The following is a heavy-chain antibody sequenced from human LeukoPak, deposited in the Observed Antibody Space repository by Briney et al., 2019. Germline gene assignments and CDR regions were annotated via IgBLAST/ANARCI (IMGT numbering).Heavy chain of an antibody. Sequence: GGSLRLSCAASGFTFSSYSMNWVRQAPGKGLEWVSSISSSSSYIYYADSVKGRFTISRDNAKNSLYLQMNSLRAEDTAVYYCARDREGATFSAFDIWGQGTMVTVSS. CDR1: GFTFSSYS. CDR3: ARDREGATFSAFDI. D-gene: IGHD1-26*01. V-gene: IGHV3-21*01. J-gene: IGHJ3*02. CDR2: ISSSSSYI.